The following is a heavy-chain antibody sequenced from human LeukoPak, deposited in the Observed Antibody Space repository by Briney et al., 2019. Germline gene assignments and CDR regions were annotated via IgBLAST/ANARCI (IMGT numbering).Heavy chain of an antibody. CDR3: ARAVLDILTGYEHFDY. Sequence: GGSLRLSCAASGFTFSSYWMSWVRQAPGKGLEWVANIKQDGSEKYYVDSVKGRFTISRDNAKNSLCLQMNSLRAEDTAVYYCARAVLDILTGYEHFDYWGQGTLVTVSS. V-gene: IGHV3-7*01. D-gene: IGHD3-9*01. CDR1: GFTFSSYW. CDR2: IKQDGSEK. J-gene: IGHJ4*02.